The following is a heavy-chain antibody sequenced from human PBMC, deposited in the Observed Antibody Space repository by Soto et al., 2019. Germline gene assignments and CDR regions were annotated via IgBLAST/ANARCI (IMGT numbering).Heavy chain of an antibody. CDR2: INPNSGGT. CDR1: GYTFTGYY. J-gene: IGHJ6*02. V-gene: IGHV1-2*02. D-gene: IGHD1-1*01. Sequence: ASVKVSCKASGYTFTGYYMHWVRQAPGQGLEWMGWINPNSGGTNYAQKFQGRVTMTRDTSISTAYMELSRLRSDDTAVYYCARCPGTHSGYSYYYGMDVWGQGTTVTVSS. CDR3: ARCPGTHSGYSYYYGMDV.